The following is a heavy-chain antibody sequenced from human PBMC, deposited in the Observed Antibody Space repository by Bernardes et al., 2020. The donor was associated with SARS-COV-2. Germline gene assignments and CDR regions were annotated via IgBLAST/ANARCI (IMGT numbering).Heavy chain of an antibody. CDR1: EYTVWSSV. Sequence: SMRPSDTTSEYTVWSSVRSRVRQAAGKGLEWVSRISSTGNSNYYADSVKGRFSISRDNSKNTLYLLMSSLRVEDTAMYYGAKDDKYPVFRTGNSLDFWGQGTLVTVSS. D-gene: IGHD1-1*01. J-gene: IGHJ4*02. V-gene: IGHV3-23*05. CDR3: AKDDKYPVFRTGNSLDF. CDR2: ISSTGNSN.